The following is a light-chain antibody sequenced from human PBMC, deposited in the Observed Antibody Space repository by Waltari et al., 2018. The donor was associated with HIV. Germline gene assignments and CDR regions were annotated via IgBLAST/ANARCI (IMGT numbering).Light chain of an antibody. CDR3: QQFYSSPQT. V-gene: IGKV1-NL1*01. CDR1: PGASNS. CDR2: DAS. Sequence: DIQMTQSPSSLSASVGDRVTITCRASPGASNSLVWYQQKPGKAPKLLVYDASRLASGAPSRFSGSGSATDFTLTISSLQPEDFATYYCQQFYSSPQTFGQGTKVEIK. J-gene: IGKJ1*01.